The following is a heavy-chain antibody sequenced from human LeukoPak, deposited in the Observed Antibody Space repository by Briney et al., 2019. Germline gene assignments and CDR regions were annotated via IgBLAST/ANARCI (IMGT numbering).Heavy chain of an antibody. D-gene: IGHD6-13*01. J-gene: IGHJ5*02. CDR2: INPNSGGT. CDR1: GYTFNGYY. Sequence: ASVKVSCKASGYTFNGYYMYWVRQAPGQGLEWMGWINPNSGGTKYAQKFQGRVTITADKSTSTAYMELSSLRSEDTAVYYCARGRPTTSIAAAGVNWFDPWGQGTLVTVSS. V-gene: IGHV1-2*02. CDR3: ARGRPTTSIAAAGVNWFDP.